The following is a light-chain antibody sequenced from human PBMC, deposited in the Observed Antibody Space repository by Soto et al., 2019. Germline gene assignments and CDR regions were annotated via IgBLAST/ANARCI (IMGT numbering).Light chain of an antibody. CDR1: SGSIASNY. CDR3: QSFVSSNDVV. V-gene: IGLV6-57*04. J-gene: IGLJ2*01. CDR2: EDN. Sequence: NFMLTQPHSVSESPGKTVTISCTRSSGSIASNYVQWYQQRPGSAPTTVIYEDNQRPSGVPNRFSGTIDSSSNSASLTISGLKSEDEADYYCQSFVSSNDVVFGGVTTLTVL.